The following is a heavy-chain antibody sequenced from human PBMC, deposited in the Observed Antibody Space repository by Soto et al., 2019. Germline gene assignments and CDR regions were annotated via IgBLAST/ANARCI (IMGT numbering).Heavy chain of an antibody. CDR3: ASTTGTRDNYYYYGMDV. V-gene: IGHV3-33*01. CDR1: GFTFSSYG. CDR2: IWYDGSNK. J-gene: IGHJ6*02. Sequence: GGSLRLSCAASGFTFSSYGMHWVRQAPGKGLEWVAVIWYDGSNKYYADSVKGRFTISRDNSKNTLYLQMNSLRAEDTAVYYCASTTGTRDNYYYYGMDVWGQGTTVTVSS. D-gene: IGHD1-1*01.